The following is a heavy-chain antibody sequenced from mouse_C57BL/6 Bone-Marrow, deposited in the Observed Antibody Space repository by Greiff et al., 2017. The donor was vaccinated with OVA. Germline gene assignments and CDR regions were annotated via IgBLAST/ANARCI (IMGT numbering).Heavy chain of an antibody. V-gene: IGHV14-4*01. CDR2: IDPENGDT. J-gene: IGHJ1*03. CDR1: GFTIKDDY. CDR3: TTVVPWYFDV. D-gene: IGHD1-1*01. Sequence: EVQLQQSGAELVRPGASVKLSCTASGFTIKDDYMHWVKQRPEQGLEWIGWIDPENGDTEYASKVKGKATITADTSSNTAYLQLSSLTSEDTAVYYCTTVVPWYFDVWGTGTTVTVSA.